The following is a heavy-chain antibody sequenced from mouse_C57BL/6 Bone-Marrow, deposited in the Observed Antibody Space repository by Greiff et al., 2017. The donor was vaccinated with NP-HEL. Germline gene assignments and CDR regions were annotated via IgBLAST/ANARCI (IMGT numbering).Heavy chain of an antibody. CDR1: GYTFTSYG. J-gene: IGHJ3*01. CDR3: ARMGDYYLAWFSY. Sequence: VQLQQSGAELARPGASVKLSCKASGYTFTSYGISWVKQRTGQGLEWIGEIYPRSGNTYYNEKFKSKATLTADKSSSTAYMELRSLTSEDSAVYFCARMGDYYLAWFSYWGQGTRVTVTA. CDR2: IYPRSGNT. D-gene: IGHD1-1*01. V-gene: IGHV1-81*01.